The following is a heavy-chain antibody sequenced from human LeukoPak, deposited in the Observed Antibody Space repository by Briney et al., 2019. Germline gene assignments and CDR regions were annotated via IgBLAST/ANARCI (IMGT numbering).Heavy chain of an antibody. CDR1: GGSISSYY. Sequence: SETLSLTCTVSGGSISSYYWSWIRQPPGKGLEWIGYIYYSGSTNYNPSLKSRVTISVDTSKNQFSLKLSSVTAADTAVYYCARDHNPGASWDLPMTLDAFDIWGQGTMVTVSS. J-gene: IGHJ3*02. V-gene: IGHV4-59*12. CDR2: IYYSGST. CDR3: ARDHNPGASWDLPMTLDAFDI. D-gene: IGHD2-2*01.